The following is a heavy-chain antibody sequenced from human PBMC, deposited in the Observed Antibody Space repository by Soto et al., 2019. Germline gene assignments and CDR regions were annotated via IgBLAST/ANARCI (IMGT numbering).Heavy chain of an antibody. CDR2: IWYDGSNK. J-gene: IGHJ6*02. Sequence: PGGSLRLSCAASGFTFSSYGMHWVRQAPGKGLEWVAVIWYDGSNKYYADSVKGRFTISRDNSKNTLYLQMNSLRAEDTAVYYCARVPGYCSSTSCYRYYGMDVWGQGTTVTVSS. CDR1: GFTFSSYG. D-gene: IGHD2-2*01. V-gene: IGHV3-33*08. CDR3: ARVPGYCSSTSCYRYYGMDV.